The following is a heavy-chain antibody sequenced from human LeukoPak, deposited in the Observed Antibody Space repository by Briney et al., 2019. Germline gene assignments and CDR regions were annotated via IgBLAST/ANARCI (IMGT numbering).Heavy chain of an antibody. CDR1: GGSFSGYY. V-gene: IGHV4-34*01. CDR3: ARTLPIWFGELPPFDY. Sequence: PSETLSLTCAVYGGSFSGYYWSWIRQPPGKGLEWIGEINHSGSTNYNPSLKSRVTISVDTSKNQFSLKLSSVTAADTAVYYCARTLPIWFGELPPFDYWGQGTLVTVSS. CDR2: INHSGST. D-gene: IGHD3-10*01. J-gene: IGHJ4*02.